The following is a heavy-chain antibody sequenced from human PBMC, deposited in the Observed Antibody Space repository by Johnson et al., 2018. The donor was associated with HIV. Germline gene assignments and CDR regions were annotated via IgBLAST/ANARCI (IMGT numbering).Heavy chain of an antibody. V-gene: IGHV3-7*05. Sequence: VQLVESGGGLVQPGGSLRLSCAASGFTFSSYWMSWVRQAPGKGLEWVANIKQDGSEKYYVDSVKGRFTISRDNAKNSLYLQMNSLRAEDTAVYYCAKDMGGCSGGSCYLKGAFDIWGQGTMVTVSS. CDR3: AKDMGGCSGGSCYLKGAFDI. CDR1: GFTFSSYW. D-gene: IGHD2-15*01. CDR2: IKQDGSEK. J-gene: IGHJ3*02.